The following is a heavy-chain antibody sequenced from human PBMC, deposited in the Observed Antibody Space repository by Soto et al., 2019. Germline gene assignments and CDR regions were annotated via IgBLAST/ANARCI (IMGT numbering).Heavy chain of an antibody. J-gene: IGHJ3*01. CDR2: ITNDGNNE. D-gene: IGHD1-20*01. V-gene: IGHV3-33*08. Sequence: GGSLRLSCAASGFVFSSYGMHWVRQAPGKGLEWVALITNDGNNEHYRESVKGRFSISRDKSTNTVDLLMDSLRAEDAAVYFCVRRAITATTNWGAFDVWGQGTVVTVSS. CDR1: GFVFSSYG. CDR3: VRRAITATTNWGAFDV.